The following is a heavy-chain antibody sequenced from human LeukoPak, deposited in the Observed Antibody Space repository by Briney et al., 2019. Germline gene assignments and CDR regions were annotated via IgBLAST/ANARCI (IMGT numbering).Heavy chain of an antibody. CDR1: EFSVGSNY. D-gene: IGHD5-12*01. J-gene: IGHJ6*03. CDR2: ISSSSTYI. V-gene: IGHV3-21*01. CDR3: AREHSGYDFPGRDYYYMDV. Sequence: SGGSLRLSCAASEFSVGSNYMTWVRQAPGKGLEWVSSISSSSTYIYYADSVKGRFTISRDNAKNSLYLQMNSLRAEDTAVYYCAREHSGYDFPGRDYYYMDVWGKGTTVTVSS.